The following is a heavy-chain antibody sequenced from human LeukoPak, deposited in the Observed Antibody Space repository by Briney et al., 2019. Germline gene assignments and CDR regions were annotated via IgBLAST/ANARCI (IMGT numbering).Heavy chain of an antibody. CDR2: INHSGST. J-gene: IGHJ4*02. CDR3: ARGAYGGNSVDY. V-gene: IGHV4-34*01. Sequence: SETLSLTCAVYGGSFSGYYWSWIRQPPGKGLEWIGEINHSGSTNYNPSLKSRVTISVDTSKNQFSLKLSSVTAADTAVCYCARGAYGGNSVDYWGQGTLVTVSS. CDR1: GGSFSGYY. D-gene: IGHD4-23*01.